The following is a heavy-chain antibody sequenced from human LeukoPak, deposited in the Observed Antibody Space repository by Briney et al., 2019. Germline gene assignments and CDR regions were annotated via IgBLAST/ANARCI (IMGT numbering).Heavy chain of an antibody. J-gene: IGHJ4*02. CDR3: ATVKAAGQLDN. D-gene: IGHD6-13*01. V-gene: IGHV1-24*01. Sequence: ASVKVSCKVSEFTLSDSSMHWVRQTPAKGLEWMGSFDHEDGQTFYAQKFQGRVTMTEDTSTDTACMELSNLRSDDTAVYYCATVKAAGQLDNWGQGTLVTVSS. CDR1: EFTLSDSS. CDR2: FDHEDGQT.